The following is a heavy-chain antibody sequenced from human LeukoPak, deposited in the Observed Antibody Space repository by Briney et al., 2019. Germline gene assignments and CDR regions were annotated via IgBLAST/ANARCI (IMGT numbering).Heavy chain of an antibody. Sequence: TGGSLRLSCAASGFTFSSYAMSWVRQAPGKGLEWVSAISGSGGSTYYADSVKGGFTISGENSKNMLYLQMNSLRAEDPAVYYCAKSKPVATDLFASWGQETLVTVPS. J-gene: IGHJ4*02. V-gene: IGHV3-23*01. CDR3: AKSKPVATDLFAS. CDR1: GFTFSSYA. D-gene: IGHD5-12*01. CDR2: ISGSGGST.